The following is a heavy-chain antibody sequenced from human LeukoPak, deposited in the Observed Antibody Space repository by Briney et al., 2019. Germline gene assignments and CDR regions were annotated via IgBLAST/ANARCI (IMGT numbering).Heavy chain of an antibody. Sequence: GRSLRLSCAASGFTFSDYWMTWVRQVPGKGLEWVANVGREGSEKKYVESVGGRFTISRDNAKKSLDLEMNSLRVQDTALYYCAKVGTWELQRVFENWGQGTLVTVSS. CDR3: AKVGTWELQRVFEN. V-gene: IGHV3-7*01. CDR1: GFTFSDYW. D-gene: IGHD1-26*01. J-gene: IGHJ4*02. CDR2: VGREGSEK.